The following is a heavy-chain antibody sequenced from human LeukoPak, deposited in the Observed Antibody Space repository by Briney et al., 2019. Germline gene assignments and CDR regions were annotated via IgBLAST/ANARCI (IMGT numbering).Heavy chain of an antibody. CDR1: GFTSSTYA. J-gene: IGHJ5*02. CDR3: AKGTRGSGNYNWFDP. V-gene: IGHV3-23*01. Sequence: GGSLRLSCAASGFTSSTYAMSWVRQAPGKGLEWVSAIRGSGDLTYYADSVRGRFTISRDNSKNTLYLQMNSLRVEDTAVYYCAKGTRGSGNYNWFDPWGQGTLVTVSP. D-gene: IGHD1-26*01. CDR2: IRGSGDLT.